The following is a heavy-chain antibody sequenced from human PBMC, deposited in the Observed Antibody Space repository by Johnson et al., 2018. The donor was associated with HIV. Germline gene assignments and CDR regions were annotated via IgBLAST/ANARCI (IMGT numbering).Heavy chain of an antibody. Sequence: QEQLVESGGGVVQPGRSLRLSCEASGFTFRDYGMHWVRQAPGKGLEWVAVIWFDGITKYYSDSVKGRFTLSRDLSKNTLFLQMNSLRADDTAVYYCAKVAVATAAGGVGLNIWGPGTMVTVSS. D-gene: IGHD6-13*01. J-gene: IGHJ3*02. CDR1: GFTFRDYG. CDR2: IWFDGITK. V-gene: IGHV3-33*06. CDR3: AKVAVATAAGGVGLNI.